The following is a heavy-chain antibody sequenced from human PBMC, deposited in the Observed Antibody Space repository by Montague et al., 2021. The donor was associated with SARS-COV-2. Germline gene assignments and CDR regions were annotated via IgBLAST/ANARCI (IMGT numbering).Heavy chain of an antibody. V-gene: IGHV3-30*18. Sequence: SLRLSCAASGFTFSSYGMHWVRQAPGKGLEWVAVISYDGSNKYYADSVKGRFTISRDNSKNTLYLQMNSLRAEDTAVYYCAKDVLTSRARDFITIFGVVSYYGMDVWGQGTTVTVSS. J-gene: IGHJ6*02. D-gene: IGHD3-3*01. CDR2: ISYDGSNK. CDR1: GFTFSSYG. CDR3: AKDVLTSRARDFITIFGVVSYYGMDV.